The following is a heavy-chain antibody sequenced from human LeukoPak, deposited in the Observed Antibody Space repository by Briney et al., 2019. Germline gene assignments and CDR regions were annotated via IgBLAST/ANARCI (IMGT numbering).Heavy chain of an antibody. CDR3: ARLGSNSSKD. D-gene: IGHD6-6*01. CDR1: GASISTYY. V-gene: IGHV4-4*09. Sequence: KSSETLSLTCTVSGASISTYYWSWIRQPPGKGLEWIGYIYTSGSTNYNPSLKSRVTISADTSKNQFSLKVSSVTAADTAVYYCARLGSNSSKDWGQGTLATVSS. CDR2: IYTSGST. J-gene: IGHJ4*02.